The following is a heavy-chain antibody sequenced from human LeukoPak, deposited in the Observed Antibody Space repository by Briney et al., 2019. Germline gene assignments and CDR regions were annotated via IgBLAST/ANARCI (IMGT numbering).Heavy chain of an antibody. Sequence: SETLSLTCAVYGGSFSGYYRSWIRQPPGKGLEWIGEINHSGSTNYNPSLKSRVTISVDTSKNQFSLKLSSVTAADTAVYYCARLPSSTIHYYDSSGYFGWFDPWGQGTLVTVSS. CDR1: GGSFSGYY. CDR3: ARLPSSTIHYYDSSGYFGWFDP. V-gene: IGHV4-34*01. CDR2: INHSGST. J-gene: IGHJ5*02. D-gene: IGHD3-22*01.